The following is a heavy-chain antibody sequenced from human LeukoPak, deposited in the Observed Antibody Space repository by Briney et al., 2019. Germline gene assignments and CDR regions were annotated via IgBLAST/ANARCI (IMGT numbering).Heavy chain of an antibody. V-gene: IGHV3-11*01. CDR2: ISSSGSTI. Sequence: GGSLRLSCAASGFTFSDYYMSWIRQAPGKGLEWVSYISSSGSTIYYADSVKGRFTISRENAKNSLYLQMNSLRAEDTAVYYCARSYGDYVRLDYYYGMDVWGQGTTVTVSS. D-gene: IGHD4-17*01. J-gene: IGHJ6*02. CDR1: GFTFSDYY. CDR3: ARSYGDYVRLDYYYGMDV.